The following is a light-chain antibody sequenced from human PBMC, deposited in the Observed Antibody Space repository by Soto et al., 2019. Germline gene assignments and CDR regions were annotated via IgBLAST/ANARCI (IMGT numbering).Light chain of an antibody. J-gene: IGKJ4*01. CDR1: QTISTY. V-gene: IGKV1-39*01. Sequence: DIQMTQSPSSLSASVGDRVTISCRASQTISTYLPWSPHKPGSAPRLLISAVPTLQSGGPGRCRGSGAETEVTLTITYGQPEDVATYYCQQGYSIHALTVGGGTKVEV. CDR2: AVP. CDR3: QQGYSIHALT.